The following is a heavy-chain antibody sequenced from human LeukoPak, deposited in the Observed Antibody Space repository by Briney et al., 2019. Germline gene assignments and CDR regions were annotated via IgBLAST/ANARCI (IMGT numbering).Heavy chain of an antibody. Sequence: SETLSLTCTVSGGSVSTYYWNWIRQSAGKGLEWIGRIYSSGITDYSPSLKSRATMSVDTSNNQFSLRLTSVTAADTAVYYCARALGARAYYYMDVWGQGTMVTVSS. V-gene: IGHV4-4*07. CDR1: GGSVSTYY. CDR2: IYSSGIT. CDR3: ARALGARAYYYMDV. D-gene: IGHD5-12*01. J-gene: IGHJ6*03.